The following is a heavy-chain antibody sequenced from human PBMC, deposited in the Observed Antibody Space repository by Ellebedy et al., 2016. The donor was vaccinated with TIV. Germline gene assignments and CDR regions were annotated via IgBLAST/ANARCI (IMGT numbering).Heavy chain of an antibody. J-gene: IGHJ3*02. CDR2: INSDGSST. D-gene: IGHD2-15*01. CDR3: ARGAYCSGGSCYSGNTFDI. CDR1: GFTFSSFW. Sequence: GESLKISCADSGFTFSSFWMHWVRQAPGKGLVWVSRINSDGSSTTFADSVKCRFTISRDNAKNTLYLQMKSLRVEDTAVYYCARGAYCSGGSCYSGNTFDIWGQGTMVTVSS. V-gene: IGHV3-74*01.